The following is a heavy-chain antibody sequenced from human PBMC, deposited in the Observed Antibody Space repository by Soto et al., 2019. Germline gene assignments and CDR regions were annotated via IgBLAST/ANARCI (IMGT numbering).Heavy chain of an antibody. CDR3: AKVMAPSHYYYGMDV. D-gene: IGHD2-21*01. CDR1: GFTFSSYS. Sequence: EVQLVESGGGLVQPGGSLRLSCAASGFTFSSYSMNWVRQAPGKGLEWVSYISSSSSTIYYADSVKGRFTISRDNAKNSLYLQMNSRRAEDTAVYYCAKVMAPSHYYYGMDVWGQGTTVTVSS. V-gene: IGHV3-48*01. J-gene: IGHJ6*02. CDR2: ISSSSSTI.